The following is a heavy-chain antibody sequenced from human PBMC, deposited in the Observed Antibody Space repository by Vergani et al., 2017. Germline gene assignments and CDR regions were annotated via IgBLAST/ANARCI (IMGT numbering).Heavy chain of an antibody. CDR2: INHSGST. CDR1: GFTFSSYW. D-gene: IGHD3-16*01. J-gene: IGHJ2*01. Sequence: VQLVESGGGLVQPGGSLRLSCAASGFTFSSYWMSWVRQAPGKGLEWIGEINHSGSTNYNPSLKSRVTISVDTSKNQFSLKLSSVTAADTAVYYCARGGYDYVWGSYNWYFDLWGRGTLVTVSS. V-gene: IGHV4-34*01. CDR3: ARGGYDYVWGSYNWYFDL.